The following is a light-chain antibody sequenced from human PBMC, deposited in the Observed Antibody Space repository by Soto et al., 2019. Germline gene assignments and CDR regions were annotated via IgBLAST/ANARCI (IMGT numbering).Light chain of an antibody. CDR2: DAS. J-gene: IGKJ5*01. CDR3: QQFITYPLT. Sequence: ALQVTQSPSSLSASVGYRVTITCRASQGINSALVWYQQKPGKAPKLLISDASILESGVPSRFSGSGSGTDFTLTISSLQPEDCATYFCQQFITYPLTFGQGTRLETK. V-gene: IGKV1-13*02. CDR1: QGINSA.